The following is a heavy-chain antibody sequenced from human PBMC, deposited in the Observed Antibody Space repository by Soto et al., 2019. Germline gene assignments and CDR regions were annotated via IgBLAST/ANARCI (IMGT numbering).Heavy chain of an antibody. CDR3: ARDLWFGESFRYYFDY. V-gene: IGHV4-31*03. CDR1: GVSINSGGYY. D-gene: IGHD3-10*01. J-gene: IGHJ4*02. Sequence: PSVTLSLTCTVSGVSINSGGYYWTWIRQHPGKGLEWIGYINYSGSTYYNPSLKSRVIISLDASKNQFSLKLRAVTAADTAVYYCARDLWFGESFRYYFDYWAQGTLVTVSS. CDR2: INYSGST.